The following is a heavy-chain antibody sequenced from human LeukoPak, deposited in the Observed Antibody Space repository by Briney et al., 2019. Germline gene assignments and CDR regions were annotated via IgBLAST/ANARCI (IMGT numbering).Heavy chain of an antibody. Sequence: GGSLRLSCAASGFTVSSNYMSWVRQAPGKGLEWVAVISYDGSNKYYADSVKGRFTISRDNSKNTLYLQMNSLRAEDTAVYYCAKDREAADEYGMDVWGQGTTVTVSS. D-gene: IGHD6-13*01. V-gene: IGHV3-30*18. J-gene: IGHJ6*02. CDR3: AKDREAADEYGMDV. CDR2: ISYDGSNK. CDR1: GFTVSSNY.